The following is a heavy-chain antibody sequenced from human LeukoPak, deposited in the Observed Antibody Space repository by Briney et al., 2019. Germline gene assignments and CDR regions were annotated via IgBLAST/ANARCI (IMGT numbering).Heavy chain of an antibody. D-gene: IGHD3-9*01. J-gene: IGHJ3*02. Sequence: GGSLRLSCAASGFAFKTYAMSWVRQAPGKGLEWVSAISGSGAITYYADSVKGRCTISRDNSKNTLYLQMNSLRAEDTAVYYCAKALSRYFDWLSPTDAFDIWGQGTMVTVSS. CDR3: AKALSRYFDWLSPTDAFDI. V-gene: IGHV3-23*01. CDR2: ISGSGAIT. CDR1: GFAFKTYA.